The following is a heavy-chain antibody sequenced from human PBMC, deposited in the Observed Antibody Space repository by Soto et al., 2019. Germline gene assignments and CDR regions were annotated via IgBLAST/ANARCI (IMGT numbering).Heavy chain of an antibody. Sequence: GASLKISCKSPGYSFAGYWITWVRQEPGKGLEWMGRIDPSDSRAYYSPSVRGHVTISATKSITSVFLLWSSLRAPDTAMYYFARQIYDSDTGPNFQYYFDSWGQGTPVTVSS. V-gene: IGHV5-10-1*01. CDR2: IDPSDSRA. D-gene: IGHD3-22*01. CDR3: ARQIYDSDTGPNFQYYFDS. J-gene: IGHJ4*02. CDR1: GYSFAGYW.